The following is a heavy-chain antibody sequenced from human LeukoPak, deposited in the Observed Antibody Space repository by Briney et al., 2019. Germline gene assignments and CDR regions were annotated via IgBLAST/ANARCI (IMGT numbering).Heavy chain of an antibody. Sequence: PGRSLRLSCAASGFTFSSYAMHWVRQAPGKGLEWVAVISYDGSNKYYADSVKGRLTISRDNSKNTLYLQMNSLRAEDTAVYYCARDETLGYCSSTSCYLFDYWGQGTLVTVSS. D-gene: IGHD2-2*01. J-gene: IGHJ4*02. V-gene: IGHV3-30*04. CDR3: ARDETLGYCSSTSCYLFDY. CDR2: ISYDGSNK. CDR1: GFTFSSYA.